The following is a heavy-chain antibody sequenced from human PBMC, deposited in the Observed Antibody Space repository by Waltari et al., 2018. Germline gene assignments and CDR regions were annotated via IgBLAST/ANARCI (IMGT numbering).Heavy chain of an antibody. D-gene: IGHD3-9*01. CDR3: ARGDPTAGAIDY. Sequence: EVQLVESGGGLVQPGGSLRLRCAAVGVTLRTDGMHGARQVRGKGLEWVASIGAAGETKYLDSVKGRFTISRESAKNSLNLQMNSLTGGDTAVYHCARGDPTAGAIDYWGQGTLVTVSS. V-gene: IGHV3-13*01. CDR2: IGAAGET. J-gene: IGHJ4*02. CDR1: GVTLRTDG.